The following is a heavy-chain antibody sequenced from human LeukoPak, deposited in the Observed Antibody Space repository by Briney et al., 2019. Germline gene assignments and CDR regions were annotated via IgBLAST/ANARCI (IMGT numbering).Heavy chain of an antibody. CDR3: ARASDYAYAFDI. Sequence: SVKVSCKASGGTFSSYAISWVRQAPGQGLEWMGGIIPIFGTANYAQKFQGRVTITADESTSTAYMELSSLRSDDTAVYYCARASDYAYAFDIWGQGTMVTVSS. J-gene: IGHJ3*02. V-gene: IGHV1-69*13. CDR1: GGTFSSYA. CDR2: IIPIFGTA. D-gene: IGHD3-16*01.